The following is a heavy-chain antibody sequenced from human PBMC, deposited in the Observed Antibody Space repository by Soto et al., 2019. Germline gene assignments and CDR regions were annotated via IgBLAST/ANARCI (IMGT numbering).Heavy chain of an antibody. J-gene: IGHJ4*02. CDR1: GGSFSSYT. CDR3: ATTEMASTPFDF. Sequence: QVQLVQSGAEVRKPGSSVKVSCKASGGSFSSYTFNWVRQAPGQGLEWMGRFIPTLGISNYAQTFRGRVTXXAXXSVSTVYMELSSLRSDDTAIFYCATTEMASTPFDFWGQGTLVTVSS. CDR2: FIPTLGIS. D-gene: IGHD4-4*01. V-gene: IGHV1-69*02.